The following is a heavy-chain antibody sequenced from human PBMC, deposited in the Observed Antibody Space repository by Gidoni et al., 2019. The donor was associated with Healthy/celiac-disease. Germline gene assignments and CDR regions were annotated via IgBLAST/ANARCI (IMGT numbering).Heavy chain of an antibody. J-gene: IGHJ5*02. D-gene: IGHD1-26*01. Sequence: QRQLQESGPGLVKPSETLSLTCTVSGGSISSSGYYWGWIRQPPGKGLAWIGSIYSSGRTTYNPSLKSRVTISVDTSKNQFSLKLSSVTAADTAVYYCARAPPYSGSYLDCFDPWGQGTLVTVSS. V-gene: IGHV4-39*07. CDR2: IYSSGRT. CDR1: GGSISSSGYY. CDR3: ARAPPYSGSYLDCFDP.